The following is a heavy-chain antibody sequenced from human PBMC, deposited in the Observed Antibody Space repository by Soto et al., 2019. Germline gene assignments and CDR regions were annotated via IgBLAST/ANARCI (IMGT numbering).Heavy chain of an antibody. V-gene: IGHV3-23*01. Sequence: GGSLRLSCGVSGFTFRDHAMRWVRQAPGRGLEWVSAISANGASIQHADSVKGRFSVSRDNAKNTVYLQMDNLRTEDSAVYYCAKDRYYDTPGWFDPWGQGSRVTVSS. CDR1: GFTFRDHA. J-gene: IGHJ5*02. CDR3: AKDRYYDTPGWFDP. D-gene: IGHD3-22*01. CDR2: ISANGASI.